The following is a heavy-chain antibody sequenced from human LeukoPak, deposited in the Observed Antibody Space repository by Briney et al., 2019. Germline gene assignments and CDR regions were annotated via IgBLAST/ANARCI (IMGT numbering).Heavy chain of an antibody. CDR3: ARDLVVEGIAVAGLGY. CDR2: ISSSSSYI. J-gene: IGHJ4*02. Sequence: AGSLRLSCAPSGFSLSSYSMNWVRQDPGNGLEWVSSISSSSSYIYYADSVKGRFTISRDNAKNSLYLQMNSLRAEDTAVYYCARDLVVEGIAVAGLGYWGQETLVTVSS. V-gene: IGHV3-21*01. CDR1: GFSLSSYS. D-gene: IGHD6-19*01.